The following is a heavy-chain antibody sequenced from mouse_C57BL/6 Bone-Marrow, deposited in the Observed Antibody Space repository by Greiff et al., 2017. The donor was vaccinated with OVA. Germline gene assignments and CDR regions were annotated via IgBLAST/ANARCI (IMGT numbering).Heavy chain of an antibody. CDR3: ARGDYGSGFYAMDD. D-gene: IGHD1-1*01. J-gene: IGHJ4*01. Sequence: EVQLQQSVAELVRPGASVKLSCTASGFNFKNTYMHWVKQRPEQGLEWIGRIDPANDNTKYAPKFQGKATMTVDTPSNTAYMQLSRLSSEHTAVYCCARGDYGSGFYAMDDWGQGTTVTVSS. CDR2: IDPANDNT. CDR1: GFNFKNTY. V-gene: IGHV14-3*01.